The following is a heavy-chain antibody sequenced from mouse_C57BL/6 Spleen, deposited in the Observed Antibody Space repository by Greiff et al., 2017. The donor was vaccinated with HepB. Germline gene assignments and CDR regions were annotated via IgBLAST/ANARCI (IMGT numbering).Heavy chain of an antibody. CDR2: IDPEDGET. J-gene: IGHJ4*01. CDR3: ASDGNYDGVDY. V-gene: IGHV14-2*01. CDR1: GFNIKDYY. D-gene: IGHD2-1*01. Sequence: VQLQQSGAELVKPGASVKLSCTASGFNIKDYYMHWVKQRTEQGLEWIGRIDPEDGETKYASKFQGKATITADTSSNTAYLQLSSLTSEDTAVYYCASDGNYDGVDYWGQGTSFSVAS.